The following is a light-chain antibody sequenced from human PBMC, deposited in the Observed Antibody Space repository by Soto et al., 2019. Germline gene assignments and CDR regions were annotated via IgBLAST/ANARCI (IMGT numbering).Light chain of an antibody. CDR1: TGAVTSGHY. CDR2: DTS. J-gene: IGLJ2*01. CDR3: LLSYSGARAGV. V-gene: IGLV7-46*01. Sequence: QAVVTQEPSLTVSPGGTVTLTCGSSTGAVTSGHYPYWFQQKPGQAPRTLIYDTSNKHSWTPARFSGSLLGGKAALTLSGAQPEDEAEYYCLLSYSGARAGVFGGGPKLTVL.